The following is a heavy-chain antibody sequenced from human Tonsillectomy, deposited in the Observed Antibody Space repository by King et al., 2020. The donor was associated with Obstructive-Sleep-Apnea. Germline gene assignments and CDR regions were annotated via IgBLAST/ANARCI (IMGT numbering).Heavy chain of an antibody. Sequence: DVQLVESGGGLVQPGGSLRLTCAASGFSVSSHYMTWVRQVPGKGLEWVSLLYVGGSTYYTDSVKGRFTISRDNSKNTLFLQMNSLRVDDTAVYYCARDFNSGWGNYGMDVWGQGTTVTVSS. CDR2: LYVGGST. V-gene: IGHV3-66*01. CDR3: ARDFNSGWGNYGMDV. D-gene: IGHD6-19*01. CDR1: GFSVSSHY. J-gene: IGHJ6*02.